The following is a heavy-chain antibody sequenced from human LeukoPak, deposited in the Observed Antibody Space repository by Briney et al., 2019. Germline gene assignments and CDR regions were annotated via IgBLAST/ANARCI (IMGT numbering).Heavy chain of an antibody. J-gene: IGHJ4*02. CDR3: ARVTTLYGDYLNFDY. V-gene: IGHV4-59*12. Sequence: SETLSLTCTVSGGSISSYYWSWIRQPPGKGLEWIGYIYYSGSTNYNPSLKSRVTISVDTSKNQFSLKLSSVTAADTAVYYCARVTTLYGDYLNFDYWGQGTLVTVSS. CDR2: IYYSGST. D-gene: IGHD4-17*01. CDR1: GGSISSYY.